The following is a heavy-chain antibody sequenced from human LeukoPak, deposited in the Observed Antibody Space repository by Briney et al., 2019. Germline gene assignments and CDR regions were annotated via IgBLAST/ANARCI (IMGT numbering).Heavy chain of an antibody. CDR1: GGTFNSYA. J-gene: IGHJ4*02. Sequence: SVKVSCKTSGGTFNSYAVSWVRQAPGQGLEWMGGITAIFRSANYAQTFQGRVTITADEFMSTVYMELSSLRSEDTAVYYCARHSGYHSTMYLDYWGQGTLVTVSS. CDR2: ITAIFRSA. D-gene: IGHD3-22*01. CDR3: ARHSGYHSTMYLDY. V-gene: IGHV1-69*13.